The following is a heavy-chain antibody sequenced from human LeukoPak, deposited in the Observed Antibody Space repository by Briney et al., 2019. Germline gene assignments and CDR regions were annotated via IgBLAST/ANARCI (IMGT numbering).Heavy chain of an antibody. D-gene: IGHD5-18*01. J-gene: IGHJ4*02. Sequence: PGGSLRLSCAASRFIFSNYWMRWVRQAPGKGLEWIGSIYYSGSTYYNPSLKSRVTISVDTSKNQFSLKLSSVTAADTAVYYCARRWVVDTAMVKDPYFDYWGQGTLVTVSS. CDR1: RFIFSNYW. CDR2: IYYSGST. V-gene: IGHV4-39*01. CDR3: ARRWVVDTAMVKDPYFDY.